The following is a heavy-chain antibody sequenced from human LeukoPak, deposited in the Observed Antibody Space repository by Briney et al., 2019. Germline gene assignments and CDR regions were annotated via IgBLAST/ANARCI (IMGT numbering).Heavy chain of an antibody. Sequence: ASVKVSCKASGSTFTSYDINWVRQATGQGLEWMGWMNPNSGNTGYAQKFQGRVTITRNTSISTAYMELSSLRSEDTAVYYCARSRAYDFWSGYMNWFDPWGQGTLVTVSS. CDR1: GSTFTSYD. V-gene: IGHV1-8*03. CDR2: MNPNSGNT. D-gene: IGHD3-3*01. J-gene: IGHJ5*02. CDR3: ARSRAYDFWSGYMNWFDP.